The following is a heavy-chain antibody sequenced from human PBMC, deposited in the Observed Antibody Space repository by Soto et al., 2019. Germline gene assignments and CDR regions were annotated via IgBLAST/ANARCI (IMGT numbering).Heavy chain of an antibody. J-gene: IGHJ4*02. V-gene: IGHV3-23*01. CDR1: GFTFSKYA. D-gene: IGHD3-16*02. Sequence: DVQLLESGGGLVQPGGSLRLSCAASGFTFSKYAMSWVRQAPGKGLQWVSAISASGGTTYYADSVKGRFTFSRDNSKNTLYLQMNSLRAEDSAVYYCAKVGDTQWASTYRYTHFDYWGQGTRVAVSS. CDR2: ISASGGTT. CDR3: AKVGDTQWASTYRYTHFDY.